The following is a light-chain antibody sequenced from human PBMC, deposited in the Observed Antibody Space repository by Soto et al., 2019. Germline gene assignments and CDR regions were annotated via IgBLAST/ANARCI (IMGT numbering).Light chain of an antibody. V-gene: IGKV3-11*01. CDR3: QQRSNWPMYT. CDR1: ESVGRF. Sequence: EIVLTQSPATLSLSPGERATLSCRASESVGRFLAWYQQKPGQAPRLLIYDASNRATGIPVRFSGSGSGTDFTLTISSLEPEDFAVYYCQQRSNWPMYTFGQGTKLEIK. CDR2: DAS. J-gene: IGKJ2*01.